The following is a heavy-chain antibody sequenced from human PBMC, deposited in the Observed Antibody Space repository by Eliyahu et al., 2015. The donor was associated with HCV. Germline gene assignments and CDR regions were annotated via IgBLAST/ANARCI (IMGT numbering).Heavy chain of an antibody. Sequence: QVQLVQSGAEVKRPGASVKVSCKASGYTFTSYEIYWVRQATGQGLDWMGWVSPNNGNTGYAQEFQGRISMTRDTSMSTAYMELNSLTPEDTAVYFCVREGGNYKFDPWGQGTLVTVSS. CDR1: GYTFTSYE. J-gene: IGHJ5*02. D-gene: IGHD1-26*01. V-gene: IGHV1-8*01. CDR3: VREGGNYKFDP. CDR2: VSPNNGNT.